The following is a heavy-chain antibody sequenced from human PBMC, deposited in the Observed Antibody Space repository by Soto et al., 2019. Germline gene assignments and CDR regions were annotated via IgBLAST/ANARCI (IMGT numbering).Heavy chain of an antibody. CDR2: INPSGGST. Sequence: QVQLVQSGAEVKKPGASVKVSCKASGYTFTSYYMHWVRQAPGQGLEWMGIINPSGGSTSYAQKLRGSVTMTRDTSTSTVYMELSSRRSEDTAVYYCAREGGTGGFYWGQGTLVTVSS. D-gene: IGHD7-27*01. CDR1: GYTFTSYY. CDR3: AREGGTGGFY. V-gene: IGHV1-46*04. J-gene: IGHJ4*02.